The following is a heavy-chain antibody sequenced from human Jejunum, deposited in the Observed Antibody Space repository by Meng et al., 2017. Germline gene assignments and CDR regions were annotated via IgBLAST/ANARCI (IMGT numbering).Heavy chain of an antibody. J-gene: IGHJ4*02. Sequence: GGSLRLSCTGSGFTFGDYALSWFRQAPGKGLEWVGLIRNKDYGGTTAYAASVQGRFTISRDDSKSVAYLQIDSLTTEDTAIYYCTRFSSISWSRVLYMDYWGQGTLVTVSS. D-gene: IGHD6-13*01. CDR3: TRFSSISWSRVLYMDY. CDR2: IRNKDYGGTT. CDR1: GFTFGDYA. V-gene: IGHV3-49*03.